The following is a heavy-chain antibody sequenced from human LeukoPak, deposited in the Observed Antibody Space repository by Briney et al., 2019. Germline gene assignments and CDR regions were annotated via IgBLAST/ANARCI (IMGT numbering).Heavy chain of an antibody. Sequence: PGGSLRLSCAASGFTFSDYYLSWIRQAPGKGLEWVSYISHSGSTIYYADSVKGRFSVSRDNAKNSLYLQMNSLRAEDTAVYYCARDSIARGIIGNDMDVWGNGTSVTVSS. CDR2: ISHSGSTI. CDR3: ARDSIARGIIGNDMDV. D-gene: IGHD2/OR15-2a*01. V-gene: IGHV3-11*01. CDR1: GFTFSDYY. J-gene: IGHJ6*03.